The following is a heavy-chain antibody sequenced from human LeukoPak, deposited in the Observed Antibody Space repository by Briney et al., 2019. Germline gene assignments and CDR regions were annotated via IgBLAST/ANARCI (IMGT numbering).Heavy chain of an antibody. Sequence: GGSLRFSCVASGFTFDSYALSWVRQAPGKGLEWVSAISGSGGSTYYADSVKGRFTISRDNSKNTLYLQMNSLRAEDTAVYYCAKGLGCSSTSCYTLDYWGQGTLVTVSS. V-gene: IGHV3-23*01. CDR3: AKGLGCSSTSCYTLDY. CDR2: ISGSGGST. CDR1: GFTFDSYA. D-gene: IGHD2-2*02. J-gene: IGHJ4*02.